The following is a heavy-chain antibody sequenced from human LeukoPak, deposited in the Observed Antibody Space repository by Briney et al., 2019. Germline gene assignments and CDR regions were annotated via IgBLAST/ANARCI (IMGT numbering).Heavy chain of an antibody. CDR2: INHSGST. CDR3: ARGVGGVMLIRIGVAGFTY. J-gene: IGHJ4*02. D-gene: IGHD6-19*01. CDR1: GGSFSGYY. V-gene: IGHV4-34*01. Sequence: SETLSLTSAVYGGSFSGYYWSWIRQPPEKGLEWTGEINHSGSTNYNPSLKSRVSISVEASNTQFSLKLSAVTAAETDVYYCARGVGGVMLIRIGVAGFTYWGQGTVVTVSS.